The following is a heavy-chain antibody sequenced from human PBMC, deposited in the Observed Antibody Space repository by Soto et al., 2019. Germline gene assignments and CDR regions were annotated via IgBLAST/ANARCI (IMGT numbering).Heavy chain of an antibody. D-gene: IGHD2-2*01. V-gene: IGHV4-4*02. J-gene: IGHJ5*02. Sequence: SETLSLTCAVSGGSIISSNCLSLFRQPPGKGLEWIGEIYHSGSTNYNPSLKSRVTISVDKSKNQFSLKLSSVTAADTAVYYCARGYCSSTSCYGWFDPWGQGTLVTVSS. CDR1: GGSIISSNC. CDR2: IYHSGST. CDR3: ARGYCSSTSCYGWFDP.